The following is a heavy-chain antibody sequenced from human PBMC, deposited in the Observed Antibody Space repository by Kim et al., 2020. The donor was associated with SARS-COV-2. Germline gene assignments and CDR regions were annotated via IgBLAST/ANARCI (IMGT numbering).Heavy chain of an antibody. V-gene: IGHV4-34*01. J-gene: IGHJ6*03. CDR1: GGSFSGYY. CDR3: ARGYRGYSPGWYYYYMDV. D-gene: IGHD5-18*01. CDR2: INHSGST. Sequence: SETLSLTCAVYGGSFSGYYWSWIRQPPGKGLEWIGEINHSGSTNYNPSLKSRVTISVDTSKNQFSLKLSSVTAADTAVYYCARGYRGYSPGWYYYYMDVWGKGTTVTVSS.